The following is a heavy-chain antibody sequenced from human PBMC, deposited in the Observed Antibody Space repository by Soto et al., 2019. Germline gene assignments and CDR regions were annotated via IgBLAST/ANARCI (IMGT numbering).Heavy chain of an antibody. CDR3: AAGGGLPRYY. V-gene: IGHV4-30-2*01. J-gene: IGHJ4*02. D-gene: IGHD5-12*01. CDR1: GGSISSGGYS. Sequence: QLQLQESGSGLVKPSQTLSLTCAVSGGSISSGGYSWSWIRQPPGKGLEWIGYIYHSGSTYYNPSLKSRDNISVDTSKNQFYLKLSSVTAADTAVYYCAAGGGLPRYYWGQGTLVTVYS. CDR2: IYHSGST.